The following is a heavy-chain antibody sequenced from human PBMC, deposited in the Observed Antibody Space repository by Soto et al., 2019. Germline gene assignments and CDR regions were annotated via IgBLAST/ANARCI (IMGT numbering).Heavy chain of an antibody. CDR3: AREKRANGYFDY. J-gene: IGHJ4*02. CDR2: IKQDGSEK. V-gene: IGHV3-7*01. Sequence: EVQLVESGGGLVPPGGSLRLYCAGAGFTFSSYWMSWVRQAPGKGLEWVANIKQDGSEKYYVDSVNGRFTISRDNAKNSLYPQMHSLRVEDTAVYYCAREKRANGYFDYWGQGTLVAVSP. D-gene: IGHD6-25*01. CDR1: GFTFSSYW.